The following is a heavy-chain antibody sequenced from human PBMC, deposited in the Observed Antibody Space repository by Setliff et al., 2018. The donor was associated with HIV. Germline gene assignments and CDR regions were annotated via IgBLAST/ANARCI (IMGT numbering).Heavy chain of an antibody. J-gene: IGHJ3*02. CDR2: IYNDGSKK. D-gene: IGHD3-10*01. CDR1: GFTFSYYG. CDR3: ARVPPQVPGVAFDI. Sequence: GGSLRLSCAASGFTFSYYGMYWVRQAPGKGLEWVALIYNDGSKKYYADSVKGRFTISRDNSKNSLYLQMNSLRAEDTAVYYCARVPPQVPGVAFDIWGQGTMVTVSS. V-gene: IGHV3-33*01.